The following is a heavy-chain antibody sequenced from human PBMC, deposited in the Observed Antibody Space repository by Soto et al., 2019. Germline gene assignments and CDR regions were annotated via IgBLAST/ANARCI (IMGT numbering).Heavy chain of an antibody. V-gene: IGHV4-39*01. Sequence: QLQLQESGPGLVKPSETLSLTCTVSGGSISSSSYYWGWIRQPPGKGLEWIGSIYYSGSTYYNPSLKSRVTISVDTSKNQFSLKLSSVTAADTAVYYCARPRGDYDIVTGYYTGTSYGMDVWGQGTTVTLSS. CDR1: GGSISSSSYY. J-gene: IGHJ6*02. CDR2: IYYSGST. D-gene: IGHD3-9*01. CDR3: ARPRGDYDIVTGYYTGTSYGMDV.